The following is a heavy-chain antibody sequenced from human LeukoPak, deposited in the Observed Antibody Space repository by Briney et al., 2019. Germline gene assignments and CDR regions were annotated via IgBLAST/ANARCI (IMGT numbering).Heavy chain of an antibody. J-gene: IGHJ4*02. CDR3: ANDFDY. V-gene: IGHV3-23*01. Sequence: GGSLRLSCAASGFTFSSYAMSWVRQAAEKGLEWVSLISGSGDSTYYADSVKGRFTISRDNSKNTLYLQMNSLRAEDTALYYCANDFDYWGQGTLVTVSS. CDR1: GFTFSSYA. CDR2: ISGSGDST.